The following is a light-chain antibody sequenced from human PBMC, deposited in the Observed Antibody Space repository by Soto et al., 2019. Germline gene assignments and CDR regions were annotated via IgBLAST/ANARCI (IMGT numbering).Light chain of an antibody. Sequence: QSALTQPSSASGSPGQSVTISCTGTSSDVGGYNFVSWYQHHPGKAPKVLIFDVNKRPSGVPDRFSGSKSGNTASLTVSGLQAEDEADYYCSSHARSDNPYVFGAGTKVTVL. V-gene: IGLV2-8*01. CDR1: SSDVGGYNF. CDR3: SSHARSDNPYV. CDR2: DVN. J-gene: IGLJ1*01.